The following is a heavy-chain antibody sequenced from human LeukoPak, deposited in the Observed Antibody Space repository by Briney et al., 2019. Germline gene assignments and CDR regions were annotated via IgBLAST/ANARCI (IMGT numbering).Heavy chain of an antibody. CDR1: GFAFNKYW. Sequence: GGSLRLSCAASGFAFNKYWMHWVRQAPGKGLVWVSRINGDGSTTGYADSVKGGFTISRDNAKNTLYLQMSSLRAEDTAVYYCATGNYYDSRGYYTFGHWGQGTLVTVSS. CDR3: ATGNYYDSRGYYTFGH. CDR2: INGDGSTT. J-gene: IGHJ4*02. D-gene: IGHD3-22*01. V-gene: IGHV3-74*01.